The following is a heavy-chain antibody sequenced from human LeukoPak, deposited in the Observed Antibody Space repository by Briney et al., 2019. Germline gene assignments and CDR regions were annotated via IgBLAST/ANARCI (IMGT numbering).Heavy chain of an antibody. CDR3: ARYTRGRNGMDV. J-gene: IGHJ6*02. CDR2: IYYSGST. V-gene: IGHV4-59*08. CDR1: GGSISSYY. D-gene: IGHD1-26*01. Sequence: PSETLSLTCIVSGGSISSYYWSWIRQPPGKGLEWIGYIYYSGSTNYNPSLKSRVTISVDTSKNQFSLKLSSVTAADTAVYYCARYTRGRNGMDVWGQGTTVTVSS.